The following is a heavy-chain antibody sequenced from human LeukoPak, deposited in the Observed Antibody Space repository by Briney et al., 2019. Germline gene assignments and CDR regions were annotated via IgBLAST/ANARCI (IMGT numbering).Heavy chain of an antibody. CDR2: MNPNSGNT. V-gene: IGHV1-8*01. J-gene: IGHJ4*02. CDR1: GYTFTSYD. D-gene: IGHD1-26*01. CDR3: ARALAEATSYYFDY. Sequence: ASVKVSCKASGYTFTSYDINWVRQATGQGLEWMGWMNPNSGNTGYAQKFQGRVTMTRNTSISTAYMELSSLRSEDTAVYYCARALAEATSYYFDYWGQGTLVTVSS.